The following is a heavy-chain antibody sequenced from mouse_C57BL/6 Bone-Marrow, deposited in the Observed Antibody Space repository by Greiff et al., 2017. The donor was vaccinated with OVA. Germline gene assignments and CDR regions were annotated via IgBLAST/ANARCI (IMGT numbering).Heavy chain of an antibody. V-gene: IGHV14-3*01. CDR1: GFNIKNTY. CDR3: ARGGWLPAWFAY. Sequence: VQLQQSVAELVRPGASVKLSCTASGFNIKNTYMHWVKQRPDQGLEWIGRIDPANGNTKYAPQFQGKAPITADPSSNTAYLQLSSLTSEDTAIYYCARGGWLPAWFAYWGQGTLVTVSA. J-gene: IGHJ3*01. D-gene: IGHD2-3*01. CDR2: IDPANGNT.